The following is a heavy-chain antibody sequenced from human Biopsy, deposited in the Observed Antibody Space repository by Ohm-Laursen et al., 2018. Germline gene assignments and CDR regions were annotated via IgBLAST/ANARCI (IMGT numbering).Heavy chain of an antibody. Sequence: ASVKVSGKVSGYTLTELSMHWVRQAPGKGLEWMGGFAPENGKTVYAQNFQARVSMTEDTSTDTAYMELRNLRSEDTAVYYCAADINVWNVNYWGQGTQVTVSS. CDR1: GYTLTELS. CDR3: AADINVWNVNY. D-gene: IGHD1-1*01. J-gene: IGHJ4*02. V-gene: IGHV1-24*01. CDR2: FAPENGKT.